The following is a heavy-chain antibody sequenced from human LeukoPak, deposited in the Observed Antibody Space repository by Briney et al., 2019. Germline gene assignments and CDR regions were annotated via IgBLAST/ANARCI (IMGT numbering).Heavy chain of an antibody. CDR3: ARSTHSSADY. CDR1: EFTFSGHW. V-gene: IGHV3-7*01. Sequence: GGSLRLSCAASEFTFSGHWMSWVRQAPGKGLEWVAHINQDGSERLYVDSVKGRFTISRDNAKNSLYLQMNRLRDEDTAVYYCARSTHSSADYWGQGTLVTVSS. CDR2: INQDGSER. J-gene: IGHJ4*02. D-gene: IGHD6-25*01.